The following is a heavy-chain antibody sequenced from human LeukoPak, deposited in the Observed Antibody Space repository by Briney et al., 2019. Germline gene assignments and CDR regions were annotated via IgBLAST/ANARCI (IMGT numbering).Heavy chain of an antibody. CDR3: ARVGDIVVVPAAMKDWFDP. J-gene: IGHJ5*02. D-gene: IGHD2-2*01. CDR1: GYTFTSYG. V-gene: IGHV1-18*01. CDR2: ISAYNGNT. Sequence: ASVKVSCKASGYTFTSYGISWVRQAPGQGLEWMGWISAYNGNTNYAQKLRGRVTMTTDTSTSTAYMELRSLRSDDTAVYYCARVGDIVVVPAAMKDWFDPWGQGTLVTVSS.